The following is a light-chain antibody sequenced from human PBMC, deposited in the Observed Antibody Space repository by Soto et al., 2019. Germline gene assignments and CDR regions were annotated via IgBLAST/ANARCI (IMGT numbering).Light chain of an antibody. CDR3: QQYNNWPTWT. Sequence: EIVLTQSPATLSLSPWESATLSCRAIQSVSSSYLAWYQQKPGQAPRLLIYGASTRVTGIPARFSGSGSETEFTLTISSLQAEDSAVYFCQQYNNWPTWTFGQGTKVDI. J-gene: IGKJ1*01. CDR2: GAS. V-gene: IGKV3-15*01. CDR1: QSVSSSY.